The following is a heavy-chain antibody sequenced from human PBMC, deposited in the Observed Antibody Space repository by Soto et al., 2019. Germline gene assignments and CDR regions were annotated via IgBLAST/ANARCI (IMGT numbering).Heavy chain of an antibody. D-gene: IGHD6-13*01. CDR2: IDPSDSQT. Sequence: GESLKISCKGPGYSFAGYWITWVRQKPGKGLEWMGRIDPSDSQTYYSPSFRGHVTISVTKSITTVFLQWSSLRASDTAMYYCARQIYDSGTGPNFQYYFDSWGQGTPVTVSS. J-gene: IGHJ4*02. CDR1: GYSFAGYW. CDR3: ARQIYDSGTGPNFQYYFDS. V-gene: IGHV5-10-1*01.